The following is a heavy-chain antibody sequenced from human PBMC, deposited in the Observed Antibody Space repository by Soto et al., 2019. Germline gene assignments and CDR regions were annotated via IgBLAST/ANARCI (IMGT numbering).Heavy chain of an antibody. CDR1: GFTFSSYA. Sequence: EVQLLESGGDLVQPGGSLRLSCAASGFTFSSYAMSWVRQAPGKGPEWVSSMSGSGDNTYYADSVKGRFIISRDNSKNTLYLQMSSLRVDDTAVYSCAKGRTYNYANYVDPWGQGTLVTVSS. D-gene: IGHD1-1*01. J-gene: IGHJ5*02. V-gene: IGHV3-23*01. CDR3: AKGRTYNYANYVDP. CDR2: MSGSGDNT.